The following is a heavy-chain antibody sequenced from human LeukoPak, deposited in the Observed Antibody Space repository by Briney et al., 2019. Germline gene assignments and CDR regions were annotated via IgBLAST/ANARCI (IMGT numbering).Heavy chain of an antibody. V-gene: IGHV3-74*01. Sequence: GGSLRLSCVASGFTFSSYWMHWVRQAPGKGLAWVSRINSDGIDTTYADSVKGRFTISRDSAKNTLYLQMHSLRAEDTAVYYCARGSTTRPGLLSYCGQGTQVTVSS. J-gene: IGHJ4*02. CDR2: INSDGIDT. D-gene: IGHD4-17*01. CDR3: ARGSTTRPGLLSY. CDR1: GFTFSSYW.